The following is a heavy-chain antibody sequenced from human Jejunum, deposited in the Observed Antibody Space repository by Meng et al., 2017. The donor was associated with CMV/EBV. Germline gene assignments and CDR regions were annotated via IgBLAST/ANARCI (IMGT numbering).Heavy chain of an antibody. CDR3: ARCPRDDDSGYWFFDN. CDR1: GGSFSGYY. Sequence: QWQPQEWGAGLLKPSETLSLTCAVYGGSFSGYYWSWIRQPPGKGLEWIGEINYRGSTNYSPSLKSRVTMSLDTSKNQFSLKLTSVTAADTAMYYCARCPRDDDSGYWFFDNWGQGTLVTVSS. CDR2: INYRGST. J-gene: IGHJ4*02. D-gene: IGHD3-22*01. V-gene: IGHV4-34*01.